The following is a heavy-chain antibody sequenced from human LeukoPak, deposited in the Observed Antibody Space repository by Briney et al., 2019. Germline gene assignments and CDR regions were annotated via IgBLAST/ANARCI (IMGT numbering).Heavy chain of an antibody. D-gene: IGHD3-22*01. CDR1: GFTFSNAW. J-gene: IGHJ4*02. CDR2: IKSKTDGGTT. V-gene: IGHV3-15*01. CDR3: TTDPGYYYDSSGLGGG. Sequence: GGSLRLSCAASGFTFSNAWMSWVRQAPGKGLEWVGRIKSKTDGGTTDYAAPVKGRFTISRDDSKNTLYLQMNSLKTEDTAVYYCTTDPGYYYDSSGLGGGWGQGTLVTVSS.